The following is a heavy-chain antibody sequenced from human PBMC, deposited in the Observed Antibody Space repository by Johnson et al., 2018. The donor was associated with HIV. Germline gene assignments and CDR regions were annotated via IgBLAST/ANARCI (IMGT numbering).Heavy chain of an antibody. Sequence: VQLVESGGGLVQPGGSLILSCAASGFTFSSYDMHWVRQATGKGLEWVSAIGTAGDTYYPGSVKGRFTISRENAKNSLYLQMNSLRAEDTAVYYCARDIYSSGGIAAAAQTLGAFDIWGQGTMVTVSS. CDR2: IGTAGDT. D-gene: IGHD6-13*01. V-gene: IGHV3-13*01. J-gene: IGHJ3*02. CDR1: GFTFSSYD. CDR3: ARDIYSSGGIAAAAQTLGAFDI.